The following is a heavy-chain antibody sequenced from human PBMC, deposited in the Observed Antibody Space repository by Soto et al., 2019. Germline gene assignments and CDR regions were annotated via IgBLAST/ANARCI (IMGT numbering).Heavy chain of an antibody. CDR1: GFTVSSNY. CDR2: IYSGGST. Sequence: SLRLSCAASGFTVSSNYMSWVRQAPGKGLEWVSVIYSGGSTYYADSVKGRFTISRDNSKNTLYLQMNSLRAEDTAVYYCARSPLYSSGWFYFDYWGQGTLVTVSS. D-gene: IGHD6-19*01. V-gene: IGHV3-53*01. CDR3: ARSPLYSSGWFYFDY. J-gene: IGHJ4*02.